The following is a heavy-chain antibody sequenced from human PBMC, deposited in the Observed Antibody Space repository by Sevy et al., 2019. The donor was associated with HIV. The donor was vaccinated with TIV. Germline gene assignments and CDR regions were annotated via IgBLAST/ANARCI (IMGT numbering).Heavy chain of an antibody. CDR2: ISYDGRNNK. V-gene: IGHV3-30*14. Sequence: GGSLRLSCAASGFRFSDYSMHWVRQAPGKGLEWVAVISYDGRNNKYNVDSVKGRFTISRDNSKKTLFLQMNSLGAEDSAIYYCARDRGEILHSAFDYWGQGTLVTVSS. CDR3: ARDRGEILHSAFDY. D-gene: IGHD3-16*01. CDR1: GFRFSDYS. J-gene: IGHJ4*02.